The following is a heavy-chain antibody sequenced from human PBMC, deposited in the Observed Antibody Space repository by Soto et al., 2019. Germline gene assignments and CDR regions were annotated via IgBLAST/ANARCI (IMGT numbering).Heavy chain of an antibody. V-gene: IGHV4-31*03. CDR2: IYYSGST. CDR1: GGSISSVGHY. D-gene: IGHD6-25*01. CDR3: ARESGGYDSSTRYGLDV. Sequence: PSETLSLTCSVSGGSISSVGHYWTWIRQQPGKGLEWIGYIYYSGSTDYNPSLKSRVTILVDRSKNQFSLNLSSVTAADTAIYYCARESGGYDSSTRYGLDVWGQGTTVTVSS. J-gene: IGHJ6*02.